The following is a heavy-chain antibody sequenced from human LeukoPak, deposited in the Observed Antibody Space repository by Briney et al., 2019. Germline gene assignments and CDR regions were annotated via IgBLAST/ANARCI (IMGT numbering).Heavy chain of an antibody. D-gene: IGHD2-2*01. J-gene: IGHJ5*02. CDR2: TYYRPTWYN. CDR1: GDSVSSNSVT. CDR3: ARRLTQYDCFDP. V-gene: IGHV6-1*01. Sequence: SQTLSLTCAISGDSVSSNSVTWNWIRLSPSRGLEWLGRTYYRPTWYNDYAVSVRGRITVNPDTSKNQFSLHLNSVTPEDTAVYYCARRLTQYDCFDPWGQGILVTVSS.